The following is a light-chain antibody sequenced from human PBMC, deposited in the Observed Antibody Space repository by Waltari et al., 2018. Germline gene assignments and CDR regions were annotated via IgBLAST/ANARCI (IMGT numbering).Light chain of an antibody. CDR1: NSDVGGYNY. CDR2: EVT. Sequence: QSALTQPASVSGSPGQSITISCSGTNSDVGGYNYVFWFQQHPGKAPNLMIYEVTYRPSGVPNRFSGSKAGNTASLTISGLQAEDEADYYCSSYTSSSLVVFGGGTKLTVL. CDR3: SSYTSSSLVV. V-gene: IGLV2-14*01. J-gene: IGLJ2*01.